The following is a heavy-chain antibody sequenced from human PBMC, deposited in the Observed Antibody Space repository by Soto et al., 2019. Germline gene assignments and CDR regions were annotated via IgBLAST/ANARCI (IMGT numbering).Heavy chain of an antibody. CDR3: ASEPLAVAGEPSYYYYGMDV. D-gene: IGHD6-19*01. CDR1: GGTFSSYA. Sequence: SVKVSCKASGGTFSSYAISWVRQAPGQGLEWMGGIIPIFGTANYAQKFQGRVTITADESTSTAYMELSSLRSEDTAVYYCASEPLAVAGEPSYYYYGMDVWGQGTTVTVSS. J-gene: IGHJ6*02. V-gene: IGHV1-69*13. CDR2: IIPIFGTA.